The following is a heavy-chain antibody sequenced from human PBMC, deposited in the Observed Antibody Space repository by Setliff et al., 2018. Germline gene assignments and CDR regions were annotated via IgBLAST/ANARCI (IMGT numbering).Heavy chain of an antibody. V-gene: IGHV3-30*02. Sequence: GGSLRLSCAASGFTSGFSFSNFNMHWVRQAPGKGLEWVAVIWYGGSNKYYADSVKGRFTISRDNSRSMLYLQMSSLKPEDTAVYYCTPRIRITIFGVGGGHYYYYYMDVWGKGTTVTSP. D-gene: IGHD3-3*01. J-gene: IGHJ6*03. CDR2: IWYGGSNK. CDR3: TPRIRITIFGVGGGHYYYYYMDV. CDR1: GFSFSNFN.